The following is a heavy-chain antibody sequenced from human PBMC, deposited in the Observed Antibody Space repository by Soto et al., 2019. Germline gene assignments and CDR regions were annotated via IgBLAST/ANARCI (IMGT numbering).Heavy chain of an antibody. V-gene: IGHV3-30*18. D-gene: IGHD3-10*01. Sequence: PGGSLRLSCAASGFTFSSYGMHWVRQAPGKGLEWVAVISYDGSNKYYADSVKGRFTISRDNSKNTLYLQMNSLRAEDTAVYYCAKEAWGVYYFDYWGQGTLVTVSS. CDR3: AKEAWGVYYFDY. CDR2: ISYDGSNK. CDR1: GFTFSSYG. J-gene: IGHJ4*02.